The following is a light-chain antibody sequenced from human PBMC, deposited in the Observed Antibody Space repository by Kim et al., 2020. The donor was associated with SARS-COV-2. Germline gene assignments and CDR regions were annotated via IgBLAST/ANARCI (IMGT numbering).Light chain of an antibody. V-gene: IGKV3-11*01. CDR1: QSVSSF. Sequence: EIVLTQSPATLSLSPGERATLSCRASQSVSSFLAWYQQKPGRAPRLLIYDASNRATGSPARFSGSGSGTAFSLTISSLEPEDFAVYYCQRRNNWPPYTFGQGTKLEI. CDR3: QRRNNWPPYT. J-gene: IGKJ2*01. CDR2: DAS.